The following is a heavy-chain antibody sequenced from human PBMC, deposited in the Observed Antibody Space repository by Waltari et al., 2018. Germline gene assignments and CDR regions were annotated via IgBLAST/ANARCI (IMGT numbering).Heavy chain of an antibody. D-gene: IGHD3-3*01. J-gene: IGHJ4*02. CDR1: GGSISSGDYY. V-gene: IGHV4-30-4*08. CDR2: IYYSGNT. CDR3: ARVADYDFWSGYYEDY. Sequence: QVQLQESGPGLVKPSQTLSLTCTVSGGSISSGDYYWSWIRQPPGKGLEWIGYIYYSGNTYYNPSLKSRVTISVDTSKNQFSLKLSSVTAADTAVYYCARVADYDFWSGYYEDYWGQGTLVTVSS.